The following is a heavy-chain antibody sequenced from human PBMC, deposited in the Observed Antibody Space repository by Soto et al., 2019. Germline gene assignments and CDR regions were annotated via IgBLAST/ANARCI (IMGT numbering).Heavy chain of an antibody. CDR1: GGTFSNYA. J-gene: IGHJ6*02. V-gene: IGHV1-69*04. Sequence: SVKVSCKVSGGTFSNYAIDWVRLAPGHGLEWMGRITPVLDVASYAQKFQDRVSITTDKSTTTVYMELSSLRSEDTAVYYCAKGDASGTHYPYYYGLDVWGQGTTVTV. D-gene: IGHD3-10*01. CDR3: AKGDASGTHYPYYYGLDV. CDR2: ITPVLDVA.